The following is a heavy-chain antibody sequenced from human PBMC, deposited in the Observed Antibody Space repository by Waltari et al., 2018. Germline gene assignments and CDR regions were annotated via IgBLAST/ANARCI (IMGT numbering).Heavy chain of an antibody. J-gene: IGHJ4*02. D-gene: IGHD6-13*01. CDR3: AKDSAAAAESTLHH. Sequence: QVQLVESGGGVVQPGGSLRLSCAASGFPFSRYGMHWVRQATGKGLEWVAFIRYDGSNKYYADSVKGRFTISRDNSKNTLYLQMNSLRAEDTAVYYCAKDSAAAAESTLHHGGQGTLVTVSS. V-gene: IGHV3-30*02. CDR1: GFPFSRYG. CDR2: IRYDGSNK.